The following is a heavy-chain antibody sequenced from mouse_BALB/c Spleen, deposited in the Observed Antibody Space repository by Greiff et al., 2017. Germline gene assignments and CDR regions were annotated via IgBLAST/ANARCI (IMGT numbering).Heavy chain of an antibody. CDR2: ISYSGST. Sequence: EVKLQESGPSLVKPSQTLSLTCSVIGDSITSGYWNWIRKFPGNKLEYMGYISYSGSTYYNPSLKSRISITRDTSKNQYYLQLNSVTTEDTATYYCARWGYGNYEAWFAYWGQGTLVTVSA. D-gene: IGHD2-10*02. CDR1: GDSITSGY. V-gene: IGHV3-8*02. J-gene: IGHJ3*01. CDR3: ARWGYGNYEAWFAY.